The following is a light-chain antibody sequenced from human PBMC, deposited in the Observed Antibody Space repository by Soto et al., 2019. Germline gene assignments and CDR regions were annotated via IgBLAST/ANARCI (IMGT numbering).Light chain of an antibody. CDR1: SSDVGGYNY. CDR2: EVS. V-gene: IGLV2-14*01. J-gene: IGLJ1*01. CDR3: SSYTSSSFLP. Sequence: QSALTQPASVSGSPGQSITISCTGTSSDVGGYNYVSWYQQHPGKAPKLMIYEVSNRPSGVSNRFSGSKSGNTASLTISGLQADDEADYYCSSYTSSSFLPFGTGTKVTV.